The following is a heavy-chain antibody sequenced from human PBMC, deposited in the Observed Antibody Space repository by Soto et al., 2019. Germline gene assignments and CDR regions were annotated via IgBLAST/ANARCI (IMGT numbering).Heavy chain of an antibody. CDR3: ARDAPGSGGMDV. CDR1: GGSINSGGYY. Sequence: QVQLQESGPGLVKPSQTLSLTCTVSGGSINSGGYYWSWIRQHPGKGLEWIGYIYYSGSTYYNPSLKSRVTISVDTSKNQFSLKLSYVTAADTAVYYCARDAPGSGGMDVWGQGTTVTVSS. CDR2: IYYSGST. D-gene: IGHD3-10*01. J-gene: IGHJ6*02. V-gene: IGHV4-31*03.